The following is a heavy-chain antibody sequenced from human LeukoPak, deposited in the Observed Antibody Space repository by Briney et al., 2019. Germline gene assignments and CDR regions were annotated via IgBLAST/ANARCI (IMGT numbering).Heavy chain of an antibody. CDR3: AREDAGALD. J-gene: IGHJ4*02. Sequence: GGSLRLSCAASGFTFSSYEMNWVRQAPGKGLEWVSYISSSGSTIYYADSVKGRFTISRDDAKNSLYLQMNSLRAEDTAVYYCAREDAGALDWGQGTLVTVSS. D-gene: IGHD1-26*01. CDR1: GFTFSSYE. V-gene: IGHV3-48*03. CDR2: ISSSGSTI.